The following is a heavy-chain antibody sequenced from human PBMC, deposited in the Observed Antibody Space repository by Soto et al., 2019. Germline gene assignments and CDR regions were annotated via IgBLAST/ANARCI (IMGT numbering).Heavy chain of an antibody. CDR2: IYHSGST. J-gene: IGHJ4*02. V-gene: IGHV4-59*08. D-gene: IGHD3-22*01. CDR3: ASHTITMIVVLY. Sequence: SETLSLTCTVSGDSSSRYYWSWIRQPPGKGLEWIGYIYHSGSTNYNPSLKSRVTISIDTSKKQFSLKLSSVTAADTAVYYCASHTITMIVVLYWGQGPLVTVSS. CDR1: GDSSSRYY.